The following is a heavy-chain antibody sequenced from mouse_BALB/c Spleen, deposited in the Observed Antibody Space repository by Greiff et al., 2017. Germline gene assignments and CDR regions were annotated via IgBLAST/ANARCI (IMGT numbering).Heavy chain of an antibody. V-gene: IGHV5-6-5*01. Sequence: EVNVVESGGGLVKPGGSLKLSCAASGFTFSSYAMSWVRQTPEKRLEWVASISSGGSTYYPDSVKGRFTISRDNARNILYLQMSSLRSEDTAMYYCARGGYGHYYAMDYWGQGTSVTVSS. CDR2: ISSGGST. CDR1: GFTFSSYA. CDR3: ARGGYGHYYAMDY. J-gene: IGHJ4*01. D-gene: IGHD2-10*02.